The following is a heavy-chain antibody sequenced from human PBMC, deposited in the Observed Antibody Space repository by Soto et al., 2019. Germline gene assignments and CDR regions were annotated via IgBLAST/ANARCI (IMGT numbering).Heavy chain of an antibody. CDR1: GGTFSSYA. J-gene: IGHJ3*02. D-gene: IGHD2-21*02. V-gene: IGHV1-69*13. CDR2: IIPIFGTA. Sequence: GASVKVSCKASGGTFSSYAISWVRQAPGQGLEWMGGIIPIFGTANYAQKFQGRVTITADESTSTAYMELSSLRSEDTAVYYCARCRDGGGDCYNDAFDIWGQGTMVTVS. CDR3: ARCRDGGGDCYNDAFDI.